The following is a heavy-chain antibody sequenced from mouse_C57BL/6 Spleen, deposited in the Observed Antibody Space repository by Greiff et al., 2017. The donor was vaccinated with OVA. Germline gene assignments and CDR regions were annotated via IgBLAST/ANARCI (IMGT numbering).Heavy chain of an antibody. Sequence: VKLMESGAELVRPGASVTLSCKASGYTFTDYEMHWVKQTPVHGLEWIGAIDPETGGTAYNQKFKGKAILTADKSSSTAYMELRSLTSEDSAVYYCTRGELGYYFDYWGQGTTLTVSS. CDR3: TRGELGYYFDY. D-gene: IGHD4-1*01. CDR1: GYTFTDYE. J-gene: IGHJ2*01. V-gene: IGHV1-15*01. CDR2: IDPETGGT.